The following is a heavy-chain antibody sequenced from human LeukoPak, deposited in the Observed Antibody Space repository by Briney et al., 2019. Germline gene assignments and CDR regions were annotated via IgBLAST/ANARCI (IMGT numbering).Heavy chain of an antibody. CDR3: AKQLGYCSDGSCYSPY. Sequence: GGSLRLSCAASGFTFSSSAMSWVRQAPGKGLEWVSAISNNGGYTYYADSVQGRFTISRDNSKSTLCLQMNSLRAEDTAAYYCAKQLGYCSDGSCYSPYWGQGTLVTVSS. D-gene: IGHD2-15*01. J-gene: IGHJ4*02. V-gene: IGHV3-23*01. CDR2: ISNNGGYT. CDR1: GFTFSSSA.